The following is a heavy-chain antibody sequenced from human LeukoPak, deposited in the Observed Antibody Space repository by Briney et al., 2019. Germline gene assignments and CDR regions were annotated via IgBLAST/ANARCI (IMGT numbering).Heavy chain of an antibody. Sequence: SETLSLTCAVYGGSFSGYYWSWIRQPPGKGLEWIGEINHSGSTNYNPSLKSRVTISVDTSKNQFSLKLSSVTAADTAVYYCARGRNILTGYSFDYWGQGTLVTVSS. J-gene: IGHJ4*02. CDR3: ARGRNILTGYSFDY. V-gene: IGHV4-34*01. CDR2: INHSGST. D-gene: IGHD3-9*01. CDR1: GGSFSGYY.